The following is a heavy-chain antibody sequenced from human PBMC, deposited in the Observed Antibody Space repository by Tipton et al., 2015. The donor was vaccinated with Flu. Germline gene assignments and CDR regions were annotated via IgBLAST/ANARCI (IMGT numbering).Heavy chain of an antibody. CDR3: ARDDSGFNDY. CDR2: MLYGGST. CDR1: GGSIRSSSYY. Sequence: TLSLTCTVSGGSIRSSSYYWGWIRQPPGKGPEWIGSMLYGGSTYYNPSLESRVIISLDTSKNQFSLKLSSVTAADTAVYYCARDDSGFNDYWGPGTLVTVSS. D-gene: IGHD3-22*01. J-gene: IGHJ4*02. V-gene: IGHV4-39*07.